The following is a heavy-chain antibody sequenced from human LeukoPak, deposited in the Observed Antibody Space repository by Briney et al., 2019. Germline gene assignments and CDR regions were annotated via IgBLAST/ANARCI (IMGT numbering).Heavy chain of an antibody. CDR1: GFTFSSYG. D-gene: IGHD6-19*01. CDR2: IRYDGSNK. Sequence: PGGSLRLSCAASGFTFSSYGMHWVRQAPGKGLEWVAFIRYDGSNKYYADSVKGRFTIPRDNSKNTLYLQMNSLRAEDTAVYYCAKYTSSGWYPDAFDIWGQGTMVTVSS. V-gene: IGHV3-30*02. J-gene: IGHJ3*02. CDR3: AKYTSSGWYPDAFDI.